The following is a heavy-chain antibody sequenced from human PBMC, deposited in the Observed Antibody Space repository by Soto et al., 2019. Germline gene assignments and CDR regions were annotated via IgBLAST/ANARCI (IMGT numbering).Heavy chain of an antibody. D-gene: IGHD2-15*01. CDR1: GGSFSGYY. V-gene: IGHV4-34*01. Sequence: QVQLQQWGAGLLKPSETLSLTCAVYGGSFSGYYWSWIRQPPGKGLEWIGEINHSGSTNYNPSLKSRVIISVDTSKNQFSLKLSSVTAADTAVYYCARVPTDCSGGSCYSGGTFDYWGQGTLVTVSS. CDR2: INHSGST. CDR3: ARVPTDCSGGSCYSGGTFDY. J-gene: IGHJ4*02.